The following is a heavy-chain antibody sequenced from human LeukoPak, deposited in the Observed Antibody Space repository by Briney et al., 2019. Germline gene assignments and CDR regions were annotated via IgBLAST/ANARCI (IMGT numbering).Heavy chain of an antibody. CDR1: GGSISSYY. V-gene: IGHV4-59*12. CDR3: AMNKKRFLEWLSPFAGFDY. D-gene: IGHD3-3*01. CDR2: IYYSGST. J-gene: IGHJ4*02. Sequence: SETLSLTCTVSGGSISSYYWSWIRQPPGKGLEWIGYIYYSGSTNYNPSLKSRVTISVDTSKNQFSLKLSSVTAADTAVYYCAMNKKRFLEWLSPFAGFDYWGQGTLVTVSS.